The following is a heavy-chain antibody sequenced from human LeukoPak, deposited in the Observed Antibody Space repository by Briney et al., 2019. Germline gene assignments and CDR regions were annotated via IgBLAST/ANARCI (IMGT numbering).Heavy chain of an antibody. CDR2: IYYSGST. D-gene: IGHD3-10*01. CDR3: ASTPHYYGSGSFVD. Sequence: SETLSLTCTVSGGSVSSGSYYWSWIRQPPGKGLEWIGYIYYSGSTNYNPSLKSRVTISVDTSKNQFSLKLSSVTAADTAVYYCASTPHYYGSGSFVDWGQGTLVTVSS. J-gene: IGHJ4*02. V-gene: IGHV4-61*01. CDR1: GGSVSSGSYY.